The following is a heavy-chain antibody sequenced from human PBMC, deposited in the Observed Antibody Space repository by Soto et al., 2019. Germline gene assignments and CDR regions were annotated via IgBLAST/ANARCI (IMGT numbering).Heavy chain of an antibody. CDR1: GYTFTDYY. D-gene: IGHD2-2*01. V-gene: IGHV1-2*04. CDR2: INPNSGAT. CDR3: ARDLSNNGMDV. J-gene: IGHJ6*02. Sequence: ASVKVSCKASGYTFTDYYIHWVRQAPGQGLEWMGWINPNSGATNYAQKFQGWVTMTRDTSISTAYMELSRLRSDDTAVYYCARDLSNNGMDVWGQGTTVTVSS.